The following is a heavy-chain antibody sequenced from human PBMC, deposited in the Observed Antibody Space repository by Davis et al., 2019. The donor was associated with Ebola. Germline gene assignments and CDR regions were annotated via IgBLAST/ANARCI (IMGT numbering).Heavy chain of an antibody. CDR3: ARGSGYDRGVLGY. CDR2: IFYTGST. Sequence: ESLKISCAASGFTFSSYAMSWIRQPPGKGLEWIGSIFYTGSTFYNPSLKSRVSISVDTSKNQFSLKLSSVTAADTAVYYCARGSGYDRGVLGYWGQGTLVTVSS. V-gene: IGHV4-59*01. D-gene: IGHD5-12*01. CDR1: GFTFSSYA. J-gene: IGHJ4*02.